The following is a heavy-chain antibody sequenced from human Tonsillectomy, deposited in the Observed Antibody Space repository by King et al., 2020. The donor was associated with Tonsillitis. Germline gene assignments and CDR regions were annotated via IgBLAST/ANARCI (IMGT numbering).Heavy chain of an antibody. CDR1: GFSLSTSGGG. V-gene: IGHV2-5*02. Sequence: TLKESGPPLVKPTQTLMLTCAFSGFSLSTSGGGVGWIRQPPGKALEWLALIYWDDDKRYSSALRSRLTIIKDTSSNQVILIMTNVEPVDTATYYCAQRPDRERSTWDAAYFDHWGQGAPVTVSS. D-gene: IGHD1-14*01. J-gene: IGHJ4*02. CDR2: IYWDDDK. CDR3: AQRPDRERSTWDAAYFDH.